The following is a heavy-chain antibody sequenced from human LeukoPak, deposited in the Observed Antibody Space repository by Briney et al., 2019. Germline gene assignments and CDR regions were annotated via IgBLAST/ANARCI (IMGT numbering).Heavy chain of an antibody. V-gene: IGHV4-59*08. CDR2: IYYSGST. J-gene: IGHJ4*02. D-gene: IGHD3-22*01. CDR1: GGSISSYY. CDR3: ARHYYYESSGYIDY. Sequence: TSETLSLTCTVSGGSISSYYWSWIRQPPGKGLEWIGYIYYSGSTNYNPSLKSRVTISVDTSKNQFSLKLSSVTAADTAVYYCARHYYYESSGYIDYWGQGTLVTVSS.